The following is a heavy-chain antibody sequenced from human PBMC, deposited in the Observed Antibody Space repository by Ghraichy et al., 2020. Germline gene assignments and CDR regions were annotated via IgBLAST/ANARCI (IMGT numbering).Heavy chain of an antibody. CDR2: INHSGST. D-gene: IGHD2-15*01. CDR3: ATSHKITRGCSGGSCYSVYNWFDP. Sequence: SETLSLTCAVYGGSFSGYYWSWIRQPPGKGLEWIGEINHSGSTNYNPSLKSRVTISVDTSKNQFSLKLSSVTAADTAVYYCATSHKITRGCSGGSCYSVYNWFDPWGQGTLVTVSS. V-gene: IGHV4-34*01. J-gene: IGHJ5*02. CDR1: GGSFSGYY.